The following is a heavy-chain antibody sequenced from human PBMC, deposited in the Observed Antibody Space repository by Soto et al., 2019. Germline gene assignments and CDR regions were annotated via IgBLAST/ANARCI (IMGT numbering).Heavy chain of an antibody. CDR1: GGSFSGYY. CDR3: ARGIKRGADQRKNWFDP. D-gene: IGHD3-16*01. V-gene: IGHV4-34*01. J-gene: IGHJ5*02. Sequence: PSETLSLTCAVYGGSFSGYYWSWIRQPPGKGLEWIGEINHSGSTNYNPSLKSRVTISVDTSKNQFSLKLSSVTAADTAVYYCARGIKRGADQRKNWFDPWGQGTLVTVSS. CDR2: INHSGST.